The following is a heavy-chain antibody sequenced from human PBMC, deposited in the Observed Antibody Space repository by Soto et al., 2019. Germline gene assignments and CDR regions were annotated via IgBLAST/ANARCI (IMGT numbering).Heavy chain of an antibody. Sequence: ASVKVSCKASGYTFASNHRNWVRQATGQGLEWMGWMNPDSGNTGYAQKFQGRVSMTRDTSITTAYMELSSLTSEDTAVDYCARGFCTGGTCYWFDFWG. D-gene: IGHD2-8*02. CDR2: MNPDSGNT. CDR1: GYTFASNH. V-gene: IGHV1-8*01. CDR3: ARGFCTGGTCYWFDF. J-gene: IGHJ5*01.